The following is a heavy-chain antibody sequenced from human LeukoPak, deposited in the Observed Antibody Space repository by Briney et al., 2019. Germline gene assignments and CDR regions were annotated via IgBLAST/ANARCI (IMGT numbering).Heavy chain of an antibody. D-gene: IGHD6-13*01. CDR3: ARSYSGSWYEHFDY. CDR1: GFTFSSYA. V-gene: IGHV3-64*01. Sequence: GGSLRLSCAASGFTFSSYAMHWVRQAPGKGLEYVSAISSNGGSTYYANSVKGRFTIFRDNSKDTLYLQMGSLRAEDMAVYYCARSYSGSWYEHFDYWGQGTPVTVSS. CDR2: ISSNGGST. J-gene: IGHJ4*02.